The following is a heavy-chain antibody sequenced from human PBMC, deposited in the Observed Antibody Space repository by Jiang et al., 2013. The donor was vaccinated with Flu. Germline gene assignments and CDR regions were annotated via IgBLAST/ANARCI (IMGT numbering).Heavy chain of an antibody. CDR1: GGSFSGYY. D-gene: IGHD3-9*01. Sequence: TCAVYGGSFSGYYWSWIRQPPGKGLEWIGEINHSGSTNYNPSLKSRVTISVDTSKNQFSLKLSSVTAADTAVYYCARGPAFDWLLSYWGQGTLVTVSS. V-gene: IGHV4-34*01. J-gene: IGHJ4*02. CDR3: ARGPAFDWLLSY. CDR2: INHSGST.